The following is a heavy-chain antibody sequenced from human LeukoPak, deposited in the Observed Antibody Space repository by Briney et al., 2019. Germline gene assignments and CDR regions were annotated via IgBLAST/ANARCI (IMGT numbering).Heavy chain of an antibody. J-gene: IGHJ3*02. V-gene: IGHV3-23*01. CDR2: ISGSGSST. CDR1: GGSISSYY. Sequence: ETLSLTCTVSGGSISSYYWSWVRQASGKVLDWASAISGSGSSTYYAESLEGRFTISRDNFKNTLYLELNSLRAEDTAIYYCAISRGGDYLYDGFNIWGQGTVVTVSS. D-gene: IGHD3-16*01. CDR3: AISRGGDYLYDGFNI.